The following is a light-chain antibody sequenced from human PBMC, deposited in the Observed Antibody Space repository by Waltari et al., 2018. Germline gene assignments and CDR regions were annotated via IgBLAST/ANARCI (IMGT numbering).Light chain of an antibody. J-gene: IGKJ5*01. CDR1: QSVLHTSNNKNY. CDR2: WAS. V-gene: IGKV4-1*01. Sequence: DIVMTQSPDSLAVSLGERATINCKSSQSVLHTSNNKNYLAWYQQKPGQPPTLLIYWASTRESGVPDRFSGSGSGTDFTLTISSLQAEDVAVYYCQQYYSSPITFGQGTRLEIK. CDR3: QQYYSSPIT.